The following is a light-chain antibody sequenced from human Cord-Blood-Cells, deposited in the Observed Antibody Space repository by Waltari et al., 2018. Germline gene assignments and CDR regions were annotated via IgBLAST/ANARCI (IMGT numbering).Light chain of an antibody. Sequence: QSALTQPASVSGSPGPSITISCTGTSSDVAGYHSVSWYQQHPGKAPKLMIYDVSNRPSGVSNRFSGSKSGNTASLTISGLQAEDEADYYCSSYTSSSTLVVFGGGTKLTVL. CDR2: DVS. CDR1: SSDVAGYHS. V-gene: IGLV2-14*01. CDR3: SSYTSSSTLVV. J-gene: IGLJ2*01.